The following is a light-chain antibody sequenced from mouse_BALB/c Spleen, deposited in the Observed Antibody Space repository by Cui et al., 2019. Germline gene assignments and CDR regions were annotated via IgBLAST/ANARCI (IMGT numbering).Light chain of an antibody. Sequence: DMQFTQTTSSLSAALGDKVTISCRASQDINNYLHWYQQKPDRTVKLLIYHTSSLQSGVPSRFSGSGSRTDYSLTISHLEQEDIATYFCQQSNELPCTFGAGTKLEIK. CDR1: QDINNY. CDR2: HTS. CDR3: QQSNELPCT. J-gene: IGKJ4*01. V-gene: IGKV10-96*01.